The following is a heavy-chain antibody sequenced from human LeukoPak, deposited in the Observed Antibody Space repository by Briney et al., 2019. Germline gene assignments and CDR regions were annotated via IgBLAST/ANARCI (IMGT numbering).Heavy chain of an antibody. CDR3: ARDEYSGWFFY. CDR1: GFTFSNYA. V-gene: IGHV3-21*01. J-gene: IGHJ4*02. D-gene: IGHD6-19*01. CDR2: ISSSSRYI. Sequence: GGSLRLSCAASGFTFSNYAMSWVRQAPGKGLEWVSSISSSSRYIYYADSVKGRFTISRDNAKNSLYLQINNLRAEDTAVYYCARDEYSGWFFYWGQGTLVTVFS.